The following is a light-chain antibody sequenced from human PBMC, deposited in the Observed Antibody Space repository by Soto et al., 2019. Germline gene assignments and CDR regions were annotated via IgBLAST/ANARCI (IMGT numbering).Light chain of an antibody. J-gene: IGKJ5*01. V-gene: IGKV3-11*01. CDR2: GTS. CDR3: QQRSNWPIT. Sequence: EIVLTQSPATLSLSPGERATLSRSASQSVSSNLAWYQQKPGQAPRLLIYGTSDRATGTPDRVSGSGSGTDFTLTISSLEPEDFAVYYCQQRSNWPITFGQGTRLEIK. CDR1: QSVSSN.